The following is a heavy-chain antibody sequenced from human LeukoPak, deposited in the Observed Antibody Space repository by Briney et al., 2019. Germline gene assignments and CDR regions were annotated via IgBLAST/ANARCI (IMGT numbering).Heavy chain of an antibody. V-gene: IGHV4-59*01. Sequence: PSETLSLTCTVSGGSISSYYWSWIRQPPGKGLEWIGYIYYSGSTNYNPSLKSRVTISVDTSNNQFSLKLSSVTAADTAVYYCARVGSGDCDYYFDYWGQGTLVTVSS. CDR2: IYYSGST. CDR1: GGSISSYY. J-gene: IGHJ4*02. D-gene: IGHD2-21*02. CDR3: ARVGSGDCDYYFDY.